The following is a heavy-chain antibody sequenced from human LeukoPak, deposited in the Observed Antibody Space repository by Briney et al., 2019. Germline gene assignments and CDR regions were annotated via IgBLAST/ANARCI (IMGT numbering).Heavy chain of an antibody. D-gene: IGHD6-19*01. Sequence: GGSLRLSCAASGFTFSSYAMHWVRQAPGKGLEWVSVISHRGGSTYYADSVKGRFTISRDNSRNTLYLQMNSLRAEDTAVYYCAKDRPINDGWGYSMDVWGQGTTVTVSS. CDR1: GFTFSSYA. V-gene: IGHV3-23*01. CDR2: ISHRGGST. CDR3: AKDRPINDGWGYSMDV. J-gene: IGHJ6*02.